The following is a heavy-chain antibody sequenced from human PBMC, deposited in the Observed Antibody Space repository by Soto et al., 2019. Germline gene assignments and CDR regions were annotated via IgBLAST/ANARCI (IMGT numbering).Heavy chain of an antibody. CDR2: IYYSGST. D-gene: IGHD1-7*01. V-gene: IGHV4-59*12. Sequence: SATLSLTCTVSGGSISSYYWSWIPQPPGKGLEWIGYIYYSGSTNYNPSLKSRVTISVDTSKKQFSLKLSSVTAADTAVYYCAREKTGTTTTPLYYFDYWGQGTLVTVSS. J-gene: IGHJ4*02. CDR1: GGSISSYY. CDR3: AREKTGTTTTPLYYFDY.